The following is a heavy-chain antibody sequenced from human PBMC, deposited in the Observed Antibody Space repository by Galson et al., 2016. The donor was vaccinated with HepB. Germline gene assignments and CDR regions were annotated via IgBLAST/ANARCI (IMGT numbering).Heavy chain of an antibody. CDR1: GFSFSGYG. V-gene: IGHV3-30*03. Sequence: SLRLSCAASGFSFSGYGMHWVRQAPDTGLEWVAVISFDGSDQDYVDSVKGRFTISRDNSRNTLYLQMNSLRVEDTAIYYCASSDSWGLEPWGQGTLVTVSS. CDR3: ASSDSWGLEP. CDR2: ISFDGSDQ. D-gene: IGHD7-27*01. J-gene: IGHJ5*02.